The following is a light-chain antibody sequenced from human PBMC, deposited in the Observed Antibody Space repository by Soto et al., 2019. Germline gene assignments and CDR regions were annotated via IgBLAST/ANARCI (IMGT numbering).Light chain of an antibody. CDR1: SSNIGTGYD. CDR2: GDN. V-gene: IGLV1-40*01. Sequence: QSVLTQPPSVSGAPGQRVTISCTGSSSNIGTGYDVHWYQQLPGTAPKLLIYGDNNRPSGVPDRFSGFKSGTSASLAITGLQAEDEAEYDCQSYDSSLNVLYVFGTGTKLTVL. J-gene: IGLJ1*01. CDR3: QSYDSSLNVLYV.